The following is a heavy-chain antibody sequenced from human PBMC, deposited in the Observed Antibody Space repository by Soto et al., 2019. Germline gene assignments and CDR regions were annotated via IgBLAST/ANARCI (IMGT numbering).Heavy chain of an antibody. J-gene: IGHJ4*02. CDR2: ISPSGDT. V-gene: IGHV3-23*01. CDR3: ARSGSYSWLPY. CDR1: GFTFSSYA. D-gene: IGHD1-26*01. Sequence: PGGSLRLSCAASGFTFSSYALGWVRQAPGRGLEWVSSISPSGDTYYADSVKGRFTLSRDNSKNTVYLQMNSLKAEDTALYFCARSGSYSWLPYWGQGTLVTVSS.